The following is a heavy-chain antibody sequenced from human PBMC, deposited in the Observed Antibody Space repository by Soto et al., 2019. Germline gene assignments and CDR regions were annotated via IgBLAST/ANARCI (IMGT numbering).Heavy chain of an antibody. CDR1: GFTFSSYA. J-gene: IGHJ6*02. CDR3: ANDYDFWSGYYGMDV. D-gene: IGHD3-3*01. V-gene: IGHV3-23*01. CDR2: ISGSGGST. Sequence: GGSLRLSCAASGFTFSSYAMSWVRQAPGKGLEWVSAISGSGGSTYYVDSVKGRFTISRDNSKNTLYLQMNSLRAEDTAVYYCANDYDFWSGYYGMDVWGQGTTVTVSS.